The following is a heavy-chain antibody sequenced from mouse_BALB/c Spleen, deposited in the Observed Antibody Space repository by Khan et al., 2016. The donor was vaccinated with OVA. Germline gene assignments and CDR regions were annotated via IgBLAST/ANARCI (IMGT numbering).Heavy chain of an antibody. V-gene: IGHV9-4*02. D-gene: IGHD2-14*01. CDR1: GYTFTTAG. CDR2: INTHSGVP. CDR3: ARGGAAFYRNDGGAMDY. J-gene: IGHJ4*01. Sequence: QIQLVQSGPELKKPGETVRISCKASGYTFTTAGMQWVQKMPGKGLKWIGWINTHSGVPKYAEDFKVRFAFSLETSASTVYLQITNLKNEDTATYFCARGGAAFYRNDGGAMDYWGQGTSVTVSS.